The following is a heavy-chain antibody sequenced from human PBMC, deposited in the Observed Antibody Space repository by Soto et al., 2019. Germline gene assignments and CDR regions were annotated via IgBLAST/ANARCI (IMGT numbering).Heavy chain of an antibody. Sequence: VASVKVSCKASGGTFSSYAISWVRQAPGQGLEWMGGIIPIFGTANYAQKFQGRVTITADESTSTAYMELSSLRPEDTAVYYCARWGVVPAANTYYYGMDVWGQGTTVTVSS. D-gene: IGHD2-2*01. CDR1: GGTFSSYA. CDR2: IIPIFGTA. CDR3: ARWGVVPAANTYYYGMDV. V-gene: IGHV1-69*13. J-gene: IGHJ6*02.